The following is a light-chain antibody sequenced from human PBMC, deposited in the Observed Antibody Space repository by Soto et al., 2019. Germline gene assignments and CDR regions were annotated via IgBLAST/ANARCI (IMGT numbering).Light chain of an antibody. CDR2: GAS. CDR3: QQYHNWPSCT. V-gene: IGKV3-15*01. CDR1: QSVGSG. Sequence: EIVMTQSPAILSVSPGERATLSCRASQSVGSGLAWYQQKVGQAPRLLIYGASTRATGIPVRFSGSGSGTEFTLTISSLQSEDFAVYYCQQYHNWPSCTFGQGTKVDIK. J-gene: IGKJ2*02.